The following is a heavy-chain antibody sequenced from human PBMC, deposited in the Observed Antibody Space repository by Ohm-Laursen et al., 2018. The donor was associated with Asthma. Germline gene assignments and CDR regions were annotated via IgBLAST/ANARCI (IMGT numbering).Heavy chain of an antibody. CDR1: GASFSTYY. J-gene: IGHJ4*02. Sequence: VTLSLTCTLSGASFSTYYWGWIRQPPGKGLEWIGYIYSTGSTNYNPSLESRVTISIDTSTNQFSLKLSSVTAEDTAVYYCARDLWFGELFFDYWGQGTLVTVSS. D-gene: IGHD3-10*01. CDR3: ARDLWFGELFFDY. V-gene: IGHV4-59*01. CDR2: IYSTGST.